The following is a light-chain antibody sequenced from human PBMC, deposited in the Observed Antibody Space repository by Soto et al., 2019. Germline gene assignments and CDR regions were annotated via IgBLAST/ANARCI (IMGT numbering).Light chain of an antibody. CDR3: QQRRNWTPEVT. Sequence: EIVLTQSPDTLSLSPGERATLSCRASQSVSSSLAWYQQKPGQAPRLLIYDASNRATGIPARFSGSGSGPELNLTISSIKPEDFAVSYFQQRRNWTPEVTFGPGTKVDIK. V-gene: IGKV3-11*01. CDR2: DAS. CDR1: QSVSSS. J-gene: IGKJ3*01.